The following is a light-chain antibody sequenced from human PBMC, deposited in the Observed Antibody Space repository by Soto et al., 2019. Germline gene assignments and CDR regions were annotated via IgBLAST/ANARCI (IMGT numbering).Light chain of an antibody. V-gene: IGKV3-15*01. CDR1: QSVSSN. Sequence: EIVMTQSPATLSVSPGERATLSCRASQSVSSNLAWYQQKPGQAPRLLIYGASTRATGIPARFSGSGSGTEFTLTISGLQPDDFATYYCQQYNTYSYTFGQGTKLEIK. J-gene: IGKJ2*01. CDR2: GAS. CDR3: QQYNTYSYT.